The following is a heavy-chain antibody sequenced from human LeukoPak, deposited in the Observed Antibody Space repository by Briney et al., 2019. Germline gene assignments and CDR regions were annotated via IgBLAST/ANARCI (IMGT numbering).Heavy chain of an antibody. CDR2: IYYSGST. J-gene: IGHJ1*01. Sequence: SETLSLTCTVSGGSISSSSYYWGWIRQPPGKGLEWIGSIYYSGSTYYNPSLKSRVTISVDTSKNQFSLKLSSVTAADTAVYYRARHPTELGAEYFQHWGQGTLVTVSS. CDR3: ARHPTELGAEYFQH. V-gene: IGHV4-39*01. D-gene: IGHD1-26*01. CDR1: GGSISSSSYY.